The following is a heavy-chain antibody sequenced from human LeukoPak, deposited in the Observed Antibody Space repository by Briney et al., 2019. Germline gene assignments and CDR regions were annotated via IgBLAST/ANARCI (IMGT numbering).Heavy chain of an antibody. J-gene: IGHJ4*02. CDR1: GYTFTSYG. CDR3: ARDLGDDFWSGYSDY. D-gene: IGHD3-3*01. CDR2: ISAYNGNT. V-gene: IGHV1-18*01. Sequence: ASVKVSCKASGYTFTSYGISWVRQAPGQGLEWMGWISAYNGNTNYAQKLQGRVNMTTDTSTSTAYMELRSLRSDDTAVYYCARDLGDDFWSGYSDYWGQGTLVTVSS.